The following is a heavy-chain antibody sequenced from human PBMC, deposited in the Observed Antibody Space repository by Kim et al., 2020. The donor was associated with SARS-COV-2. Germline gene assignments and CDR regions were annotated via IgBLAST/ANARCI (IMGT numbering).Heavy chain of an antibody. V-gene: IGHV3-11*03. CDR3: ARRPTYSSGWYYFEY. CDR1: GFIFGDYY. J-gene: IGHJ4*02. CDR2: ISHSSSYT. D-gene: IGHD6-19*01. Sequence: GGSLRLSCVASGFIFGDYYMTWVRQAPGRGPEWISCISHSSSYTYYGDSVKGRFTISRDNAKNTLYLHMNSLRAEDTAVYFCARRPTYSSGWYYFEYWGQGTLVTVSS.